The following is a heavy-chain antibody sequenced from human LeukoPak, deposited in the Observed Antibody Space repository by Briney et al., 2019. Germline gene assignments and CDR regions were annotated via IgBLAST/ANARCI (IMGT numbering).Heavy chain of an antibody. J-gene: IGHJ4*02. D-gene: IGHD3-9*01. V-gene: IGHV3-7*01. CDR1: GFTFSSYW. CDR3: ARERDDILTGYNFDY. Sequence: PGGSLRLSCAASGFTFSSYWMSWVRQAPGKGLEWVANIKQDGSEKYYVDSVKGRFTISRDNAKNSLYLQMNSLRAEDTAVYYCARERDDILTGYNFDYWGQGTLVTVSS. CDR2: IKQDGSEK.